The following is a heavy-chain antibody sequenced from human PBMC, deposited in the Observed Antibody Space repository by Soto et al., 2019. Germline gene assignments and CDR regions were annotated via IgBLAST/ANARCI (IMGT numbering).Heavy chain of an antibody. D-gene: IGHD2-15*01. CDR3: ARGGLGYCSGGSCYSAELSRYYYGMDV. J-gene: IGHJ6*02. CDR2: IYYSGST. CDR1: GGSISSGGYY. V-gene: IGHV4-31*03. Sequence: QVQLQESGPGLVKPSQTLSLTCTVSGGSISSGGYYWSWIRQHPGKGLEWIGYIYYSGSTYYNPSLKSRVTISVDTSKNQFSLKLGSVTAADTAVYYCARGGLGYCSGGSCYSAELSRYYYGMDVWGQGTTVTVSS.